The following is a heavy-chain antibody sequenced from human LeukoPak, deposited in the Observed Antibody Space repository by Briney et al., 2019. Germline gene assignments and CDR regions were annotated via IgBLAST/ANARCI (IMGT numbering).Heavy chain of an antibody. V-gene: IGHV1-2*02. Sequence: ASVKVSCKASGYTFTGYYLHGVRQAPGLGLEWMSWIGRRDGDTNYAQKFQGRVTMTRDTSIGTVYMELSGLTSDDTAVYYCSRDGWFGDLQYTHRNWFDPWGQGTLVTVSS. D-gene: IGHD3-10*01. CDR3: SRDGWFGDLQYTHRNWFDP. CDR2: IGRRDGDT. CDR1: GYTFTGYY. J-gene: IGHJ5*02.